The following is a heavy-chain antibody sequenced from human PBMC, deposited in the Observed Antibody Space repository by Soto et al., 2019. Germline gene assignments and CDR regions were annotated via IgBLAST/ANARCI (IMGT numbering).Heavy chain of an antibody. CDR1: GFTFSNAW. J-gene: IGHJ6*02. D-gene: IGHD3-3*01. CDR2: ISYDGSNK. Sequence: LRLSCAASGFTFSNAWMSWVRQAPGKGLEWVAVISYDGSNKYYADSVKGRFTISRDNSKNTLYLQMNSLRAEDTAVYYCAKDLGGDYDFWSGYPMDVWGQGTTVTVSS. CDR3: AKDLGGDYDFWSGYPMDV. V-gene: IGHV3-30*18.